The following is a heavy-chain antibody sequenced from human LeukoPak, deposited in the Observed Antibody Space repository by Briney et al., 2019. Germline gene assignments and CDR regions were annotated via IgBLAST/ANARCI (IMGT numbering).Heavy chain of an antibody. J-gene: IGHJ5*02. D-gene: IGHD5/OR15-5a*01. V-gene: IGHV2-26*02. CDR2: IFSNDEK. CDR3: ARTQSTTNLGLDP. Sequence: SGPTLVNPTETLTLTCTVSGFSLSNARMGVSWIRQPPGKALEWLAHIFSNDEKSYGTSLKSRLTISKDTSKSQVVLTMTNMDPVDTATYYCARTQSTTNLGLDPWGQGTLVTVSS. CDR1: GFSLSNARMG.